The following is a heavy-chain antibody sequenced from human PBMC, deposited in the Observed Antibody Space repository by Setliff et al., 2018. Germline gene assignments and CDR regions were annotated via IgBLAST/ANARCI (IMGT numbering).Heavy chain of an antibody. D-gene: IGHD6-19*01. Sequence: SETLSLTCTVSGGSISSYYWSWIRQPAGKGLEWIGHIYIGGSANYNPSLKSRVTMSIDTSTNQFSLKLNSLTAADMAVYYCAREQWLDPPGYYYMDVWAKGTTVTV. CDR1: GGSISSYY. CDR2: IYIGGSA. V-gene: IGHV4-4*07. J-gene: IGHJ6*03. CDR3: AREQWLDPPGYYYMDV.